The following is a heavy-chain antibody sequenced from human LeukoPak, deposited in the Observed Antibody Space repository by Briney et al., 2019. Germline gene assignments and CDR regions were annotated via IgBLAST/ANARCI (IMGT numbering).Heavy chain of an antibody. J-gene: IGHJ6*02. CDR2: ISSSGSTI. D-gene: IGHD1-26*01. CDR3: ATWEVPDLYYYVGMDV. V-gene: IGHV3-11*01. Sequence: PGGSLTLSCAASGFTFSDYYMSWIRQAPGKGLEWVSYISSSGSTIYYADSVKRRFTISRNNANNSLYLQMNSLRADDTAVYYCATWEVPDLYYYVGMDVWGQGTTVTVSS. CDR1: GFTFSDYY.